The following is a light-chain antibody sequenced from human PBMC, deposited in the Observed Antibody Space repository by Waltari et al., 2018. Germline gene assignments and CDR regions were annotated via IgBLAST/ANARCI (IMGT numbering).Light chain of an antibody. CDR3: QQHNNWPRRT. Sequence: EIVLTQSPGTLSLSLGETATLSCRASQNIATYLALCQQRPCTAPRLLIYDSSNRAPGIPARFSGSGSGTDFTLTITSLEAEDFGIYYCQQHNNWPRRTFGQGARLDIK. J-gene: IGKJ5*01. CDR2: DSS. V-gene: IGKV3-11*01. CDR1: QNIATY.